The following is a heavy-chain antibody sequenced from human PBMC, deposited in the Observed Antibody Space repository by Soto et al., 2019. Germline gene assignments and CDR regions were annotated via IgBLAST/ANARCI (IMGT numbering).Heavy chain of an antibody. CDR1: RFNFRNY. CDR2: TYSGDST. D-gene: IGHD3-22*01. Sequence: GGSMRLSGAASRFNFRNYMSWVRQAPGKRLEWVAATYSGDSTYSADSVNGRFTISKHNSKNTLYLQMNSLTPEDTAVSYCARSTSRGYYYYWGQGTLVTVHS. J-gene: IGHJ4*01. CDR3: ARSTSRGYYYY. V-gene: IGHV3-53*01.